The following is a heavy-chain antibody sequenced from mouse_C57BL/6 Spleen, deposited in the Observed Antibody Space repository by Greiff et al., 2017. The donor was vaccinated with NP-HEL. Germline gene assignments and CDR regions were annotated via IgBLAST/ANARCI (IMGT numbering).Heavy chain of an antibody. V-gene: IGHV5-9*01. CDR2: ISGGGGNT. J-gene: IGHJ2*01. Sequence: DVMLVESGGGLVKPGGSLKLSCAASGFTFSSYTMSWVRQTPEKRLEWVATISGGGGNTYYPDSVKGRFTISRDNAKNTLYLQMSSLRSEDTALYYCERGGDGGYFDYWGQGTTLTVSS. CDR3: ERGGDGGYFDY. CDR1: GFTFSSYT. D-gene: IGHD3-3*01.